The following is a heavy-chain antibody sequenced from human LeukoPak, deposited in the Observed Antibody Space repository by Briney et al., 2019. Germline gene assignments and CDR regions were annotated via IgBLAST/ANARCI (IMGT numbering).Heavy chain of an antibody. V-gene: IGHV3-64D*09. D-gene: IGHD3-22*01. CDR2: ISSNGGNT. CDR1: GLTFSSYA. Sequence: GGSLRLSCSASGLTFSSYAMHWVRQAPGKGLEYVSAISSNGGNTYHADSVKGRFTISRDNSKNMMYLQMSSLRDEDTAVYYCVKGGKGISDSSGYYLFDYWGQGTLVTVSS. CDR3: VKGGKGISDSSGYYLFDY. J-gene: IGHJ4*02.